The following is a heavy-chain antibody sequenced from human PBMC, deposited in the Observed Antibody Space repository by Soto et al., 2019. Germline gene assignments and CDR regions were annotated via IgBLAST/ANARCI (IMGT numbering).Heavy chain of an antibody. CDR1: GLTFSSYG. CDR3: ARDDGTSIVFPPFCDVMDV. Sequence: LGGTLRLSCAAYGLTFSSYGMHWVRQAPGKGLEWVAVIWYDGSNKYYADSVKGRFTISRDNSKNTLYLQMNSLRAEDTAVYYCARDDGTSIVFPPFCDVMDVCGQRTSVTGSS. V-gene: IGHV3-33*01. D-gene: IGHD1-1*01. J-gene: IGHJ6*02. CDR2: IWYDGSNK.